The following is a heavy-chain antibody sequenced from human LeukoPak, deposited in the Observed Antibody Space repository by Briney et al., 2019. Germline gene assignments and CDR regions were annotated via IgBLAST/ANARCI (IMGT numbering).Heavy chain of an antibody. Sequence: GGSLRLSCAASGFTFNNYAMSWVRQAPGKGLEWVSGFSGGGASTYYADSVQGRFTISRDNSKNTLYLQMNSLRAEDTAVYYCAKGHAVVPAAMYYWGQGTLVTVSS. CDR3: AKGHAVVPAAMYY. CDR2: FSGGGAST. CDR1: GFTFNNYA. V-gene: IGHV3-23*01. D-gene: IGHD2-2*01. J-gene: IGHJ4*02.